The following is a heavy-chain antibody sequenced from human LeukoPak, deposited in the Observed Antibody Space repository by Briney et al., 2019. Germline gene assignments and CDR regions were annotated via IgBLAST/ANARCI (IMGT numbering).Heavy chain of an antibody. CDR3: ARQVSSGWYLVNYFDY. CDR2: MNPNSGNT. D-gene: IGHD6-19*01. Sequence: ASVKVSCKASGYTFTSYDINWVRQATGQGLEWMGWMNPNSGNTGYAQKFQSSVTMTRNTSISTAYMELSSLRSEDTAVYYCARQVSSGWYLVNYFDYWGQGTLVTVSS. V-gene: IGHV1-8*01. CDR1: GYTFTSYD. J-gene: IGHJ4*02.